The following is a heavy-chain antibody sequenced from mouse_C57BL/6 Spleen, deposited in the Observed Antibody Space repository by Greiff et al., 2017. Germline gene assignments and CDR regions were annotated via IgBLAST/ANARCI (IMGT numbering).Heavy chain of an antibody. CDR1: GYTFTGYW. CDR3: AKRRKAQATWFAY. J-gene: IGHJ3*01. D-gene: IGHD3-2*02. CDR2: MLPGSGST. V-gene: IGHV1-9*01. Sequence: VQLQQSGAELMKPGASVKLSCKATGYTFTGYWIEWVKQRPGHGLEWIGEMLPGSGSTNYNEKFKGKATLNADTSSNTAYMQLSSLTTEDSAIYYCAKRRKAQATWFAYWGQGTLVTVSA.